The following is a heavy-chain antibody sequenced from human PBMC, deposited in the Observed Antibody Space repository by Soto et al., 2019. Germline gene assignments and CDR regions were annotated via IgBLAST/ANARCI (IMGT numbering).Heavy chain of an antibody. D-gene: IGHD3-3*01. V-gene: IGHV4-31*02. Sequence: SETLSLTXTVSGGSISSGGYYWSWIRQHPGKGLEWIGYIYYSGSTYYNPSLKSRVTISVDTSKNQFSLKLSSVTAADTAVYYCARGYYDFWSGYSYYYGMDVWGQGTTVTVSS. CDR3: ARGYYDFWSGYSYYYGMDV. CDR1: GGSISSGGYY. J-gene: IGHJ6*02. CDR2: IYYSGST.